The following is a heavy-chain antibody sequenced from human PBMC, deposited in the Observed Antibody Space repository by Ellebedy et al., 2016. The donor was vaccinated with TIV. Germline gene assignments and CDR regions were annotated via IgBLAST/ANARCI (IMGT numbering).Heavy chain of an antibody. J-gene: IGHJ4*02. Sequence: GESLKISCAASGFTFSNYAMGWVRQAPGEGLEWVSTISTGGATYYADSVNGRFTISRDNSKDTVYLQMNSLGGEDTAVYYCAKDSGMSGWLFDYWGQGTLVTVSS. CDR3: AKDSGMSGWLFDY. CDR2: ISTGGAT. D-gene: IGHD6-19*01. CDR1: GFTFSNYA. V-gene: IGHV3-23*01.